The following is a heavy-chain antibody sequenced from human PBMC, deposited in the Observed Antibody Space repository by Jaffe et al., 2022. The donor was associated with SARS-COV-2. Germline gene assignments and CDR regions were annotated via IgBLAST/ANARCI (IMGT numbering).Heavy chain of an antibody. CDR1: GGSISSGSYY. D-gene: IGHD5-18*01. V-gene: IGHV4-61*02. CDR2: IYTSGST. Sequence: QVQLQESGPGLVKPSQTLSLTCTVSGGSISSGSYYWSWIRQPAGKGLEWIGRIYTSGSTNYNPSLKSRVTISVDTSKNQFSLKLSSVTAADTAVYYCAREAAMADYWGQGTLVTVSS. CDR3: AREAAMADY. J-gene: IGHJ4*02.